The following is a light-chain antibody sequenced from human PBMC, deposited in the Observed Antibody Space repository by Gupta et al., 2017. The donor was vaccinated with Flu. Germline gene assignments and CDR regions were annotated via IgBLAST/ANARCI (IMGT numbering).Light chain of an antibody. CDR3: QQTESYPTYT. CDR2: AAS. J-gene: IGKJ2*01. CDR1: QSISNY. Sequence: IQLTQSPSSLSASVGDRVTITCRASQSISNYLNWYQQTPGQAPKLLIYAASSWQSGVPSRFSGSGYGTDFTLTISSRQPEDFASYYCQQTESYPTYTFGQGTKMDIK. V-gene: IGKV1-39*01.